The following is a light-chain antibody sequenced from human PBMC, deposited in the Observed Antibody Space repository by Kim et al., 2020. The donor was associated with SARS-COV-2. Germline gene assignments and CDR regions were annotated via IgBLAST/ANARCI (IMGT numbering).Light chain of an antibody. Sequence: SVSPGQTASITCSGDKLGDKYACWYQQKPGQSPVLVMYQDNKRPSGVPERFSGSSSGNTATLTISGTQATDEADYYCQAWDSSTVVFGGGNQLTVL. CDR3: QAWDSSTVV. V-gene: IGLV3-1*01. CDR2: QDN. J-gene: IGLJ3*02. CDR1: KLGDKY.